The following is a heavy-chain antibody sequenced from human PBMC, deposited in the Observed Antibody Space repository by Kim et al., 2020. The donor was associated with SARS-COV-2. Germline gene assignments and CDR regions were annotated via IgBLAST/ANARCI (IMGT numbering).Heavy chain of an antibody. D-gene: IGHD3-10*01. V-gene: IGHV3-11*06. J-gene: IGHJ5*02. CDR3: ARRVGGSGGYWVGP. Sequence: DSVEGRFTRSRNIAKNSLYLQMNNLRAEDTAVYYCARRVGGSGGYWVGPWGQGTLVTVSS.